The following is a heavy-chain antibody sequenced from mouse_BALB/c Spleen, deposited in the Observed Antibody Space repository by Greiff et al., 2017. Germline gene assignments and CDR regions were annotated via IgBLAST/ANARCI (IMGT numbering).Heavy chain of an antibody. CDR1: GFNIKDTY. CDR3: ASDGYYDY. V-gene: IGHV14-3*02. D-gene: IGHD2-3*01. J-gene: IGHJ2*01. CDR2: IDPANGNT. Sequence: EDQLQQSGAELVKPGASVKLSCTASGFNIKDTYMHWVKQRPEQGLEWIGRIDPANGNTKYDPKFQGKATITADTSSNTAYLQLSSLTSEDTAVYYCASDGYYDYWGQGTTLTVSS.